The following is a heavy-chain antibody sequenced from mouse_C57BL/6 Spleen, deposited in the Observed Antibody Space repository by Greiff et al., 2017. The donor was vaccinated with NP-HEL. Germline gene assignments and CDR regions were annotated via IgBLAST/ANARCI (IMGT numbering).Heavy chain of an antibody. CDR2: IYPSDSET. CDR3: ARRSFPYAMDY. Sequence: QVQLQQPGAELVRPGSSVKLSCKASGYTFTSYWMDWVKQRPGQGLEWIGNIYPSDSETHYNQKFKDKATLTVDKSSSTAYMQLSSLTSEDSAVYYCARRSFPYAMDYWGQGTSVTVSS. J-gene: IGHJ4*01. V-gene: IGHV1-61*01. CDR1: GYTFTSYW.